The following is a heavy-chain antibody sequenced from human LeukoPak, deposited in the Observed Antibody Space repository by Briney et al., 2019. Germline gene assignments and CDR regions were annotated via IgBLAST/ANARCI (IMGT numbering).Heavy chain of an antibody. J-gene: IGHJ4*02. V-gene: IGHV3-64*01. CDR2: ISSNGGST. D-gene: IGHD2-15*01. CDR1: GFTFSRYS. CDR3: AKGPDATRFDY. Sequence: GGSLRLSCAASGFTFSRYSMHWVRQAPGKGLEYVSAISSNGGSTYYANSVKGRFTISRDNSKNTVYLQMNSLRAEDTAVYYCAKGPDATRFDYWGQGTLVTVSS.